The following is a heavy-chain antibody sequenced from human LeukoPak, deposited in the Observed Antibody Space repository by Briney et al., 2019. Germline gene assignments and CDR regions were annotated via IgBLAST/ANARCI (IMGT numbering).Heavy chain of an antibody. CDR2: IYHTGST. V-gene: IGHV4-30-2*01. Sequence: SQTLSLTCAVSGGSISGGGYSWSWIRLPPGKGLEWIGDIYHTGSTYYNPSLKSRVTMSLDRSKNQFSLKLSSVTAADTAVYYCARTMVWAFDYWGQGTLVTVSS. CDR3: ARTMVWAFDY. J-gene: IGHJ4*02. D-gene: IGHD3-10*01. CDR1: GGSISGGGYS.